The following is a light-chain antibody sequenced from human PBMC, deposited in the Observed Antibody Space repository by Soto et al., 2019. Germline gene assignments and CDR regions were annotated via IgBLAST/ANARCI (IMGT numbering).Light chain of an antibody. CDR3: QQLNSYPRT. CDR2: AAS. J-gene: IGKJ1*01. Sequence: EIQLTQSPSFLSASVCDRVTLTCRASQGVANYFAWYQQKPGKAPKLLIYAASTLQGGVPSRFSGSGSGTDFTLTISSLQPEDFATYYCQQLNSYPRTFGQGTKVDIK. V-gene: IGKV1-9*01. CDR1: QGVANY.